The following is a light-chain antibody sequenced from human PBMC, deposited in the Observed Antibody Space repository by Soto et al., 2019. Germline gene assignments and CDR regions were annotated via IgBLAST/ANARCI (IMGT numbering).Light chain of an antibody. J-gene: IGKJ2*01. CDR2: DAS. V-gene: IGKV1-5*01. CDR1: QSISRW. Sequence: DIQMTQSPSTLSASVGDRVTITCRASQSISRWLAWYQQKPGKAPKVLIYDASTLGSGVPSRFSGSGSGSEFTLTISSLQPEDSATYYCQQYNTYSTFGQGTNLEIK. CDR3: QQYNTYST.